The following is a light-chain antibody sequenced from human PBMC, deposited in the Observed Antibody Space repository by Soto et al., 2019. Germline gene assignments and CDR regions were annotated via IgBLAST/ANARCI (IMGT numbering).Light chain of an antibody. V-gene: IGKV2D-29*01. CDR1: QSLLHSDGKTY. Sequence: EIVLTQTPLSLSVTPGQPASISCKSSQSLLHSDGKTYLYWYLQRPGQPPQLLIYEVSNRFSGVPDRFSGSGSGTDFTLEISRVDAEDVALYSCLQTKQLPLTFGHGTKVDIK. CDR2: EVS. J-gene: IGKJ1*01. CDR3: LQTKQLPLT.